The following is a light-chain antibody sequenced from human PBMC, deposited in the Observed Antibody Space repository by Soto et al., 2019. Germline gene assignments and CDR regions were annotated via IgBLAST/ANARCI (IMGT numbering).Light chain of an antibody. CDR1: SSNIGAGYD. V-gene: IGLV1-40*01. CDR3: QSYDSSLSCYV. CDR2: GNS. J-gene: IGLJ1*01. Sequence: VLPQPLSVSGAPGQRVTISCTGSSSNIGAGYDVHWYQQLPGTAPKLLIYGNSNRPSGVPDRFSGSKSGTSASLAITGLQAEDEADYYCQSYDSSLSCYVFGTGTKVTVL.